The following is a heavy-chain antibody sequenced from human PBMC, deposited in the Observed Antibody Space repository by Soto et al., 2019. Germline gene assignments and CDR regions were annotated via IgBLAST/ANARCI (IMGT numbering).Heavy chain of an antibody. V-gene: IGHV1-69*13. Sequence: SVKVSCKASGGTFSSYAISWVRQAPGQGLEWMGGIIPIFGTANYAQKFQGRVTITADESTSTAYMELSSLRSEDTAVYYCARGLDVAADGHGPYYYYYGMDVWGQGTTVTVSS. J-gene: IGHJ6*02. D-gene: IGHD6-13*01. CDR3: ARGLDVAADGHGPYYYYYGMDV. CDR1: GGTFSSYA. CDR2: IIPIFGTA.